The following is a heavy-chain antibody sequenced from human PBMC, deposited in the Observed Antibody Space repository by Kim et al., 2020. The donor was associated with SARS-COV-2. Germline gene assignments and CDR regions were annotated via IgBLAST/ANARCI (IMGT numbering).Heavy chain of an antibody. Sequence: SETLSLTCSVSGASIKNSDSYWGWIRQSPGKGLEWIGSFSYSGTTYYNPSLKSRVTISVDTSNNHRSLTMRSATAADTALYYCARQAPRLLWFGALGDFDHREPGIQVDVS. J-gene: IGHJ4*02. D-gene: IGHD3-10*01. CDR2: FSYSGTT. V-gene: IGHV4-39*01. CDR1: GASIKNSDSY. CDR3: ARQAPRLLWFGALGDFDH.